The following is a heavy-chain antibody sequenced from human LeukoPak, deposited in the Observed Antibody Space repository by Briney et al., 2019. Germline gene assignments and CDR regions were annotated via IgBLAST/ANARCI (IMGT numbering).Heavy chain of an antibody. CDR3: ASTMGATKAPFDY. Sequence: ASVKVSCKASGGTFSSYAISWVRQAPGQGLEWMGRIIPILGIANYAQKFQGRVTITADKSTSTAYMELSSLRSEDTAVYYCASTMGATKAPFDYWGQGTLVTVSS. J-gene: IGHJ4*02. V-gene: IGHV1-69*04. CDR2: IIPILGIA. D-gene: IGHD1-26*01. CDR1: GGTFSSYA.